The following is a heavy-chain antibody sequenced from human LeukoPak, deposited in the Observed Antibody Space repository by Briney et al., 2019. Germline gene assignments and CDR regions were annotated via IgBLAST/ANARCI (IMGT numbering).Heavy chain of an antibody. Sequence: SETLSLTCTVSGGSISNYYWSWIRQPPGKGLEWIGYIYYSGSTNYNPSLKSRVTISVDTSKNQFSLKLSSVTAADTAIYYCARAIAMAPHYYYYYMDVWGKGTTVTVS. D-gene: IGHD2-21*01. CDR1: GGSISNYY. CDR2: IYYSGST. J-gene: IGHJ6*03. CDR3: ARAIAMAPHYYYYYMDV. V-gene: IGHV4-59*01.